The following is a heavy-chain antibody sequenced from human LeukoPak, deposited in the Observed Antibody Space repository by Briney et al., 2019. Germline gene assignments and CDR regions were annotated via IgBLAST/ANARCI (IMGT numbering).Heavy chain of an antibody. J-gene: IGHJ5*02. CDR1: GFTFSSSA. CDR2: ISGSGGST. CDR3: AKDGYSSGNWFDP. D-gene: IGHD6-19*01. Sequence: GGSLRLSCSASGFTFSSSAMSWVRQAPGKGLEWVSGISGSGGSTYYADSVKGRFTISRDDSKNTLHLQMNSLRAEDTAAYYCAKDGYSSGNWFDPWGQGTLVTVSS. V-gene: IGHV3-23*01.